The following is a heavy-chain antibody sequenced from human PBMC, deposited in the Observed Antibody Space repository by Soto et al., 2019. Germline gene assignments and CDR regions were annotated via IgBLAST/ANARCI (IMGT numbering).Heavy chain of an antibody. J-gene: IGHJ4*02. Sequence: QVQLVESGGGVVQPGRSLRLSCAASGFTFSSYGMHWVRQAPGKGLEWVAVISYDGSNKYYADSVKGRFTISRDNSKNTRYLQMNSLRAEDTAVYFCAKDGGGVALDYWGQGTLVTVSS. D-gene: IGHD5-12*01. V-gene: IGHV3-30*18. CDR1: GFTFSSYG. CDR3: AKDGGGVALDY. CDR2: ISYDGSNK.